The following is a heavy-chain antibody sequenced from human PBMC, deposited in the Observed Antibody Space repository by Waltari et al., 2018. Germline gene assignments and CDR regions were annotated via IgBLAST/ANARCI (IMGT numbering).Heavy chain of an antibody. D-gene: IGHD6-19*01. CDR3: ARETVAGALDY. Sequence: QVQLVQSGAEVKKPGASAKVSCKASGFIFTDYYIHWVRQAPGQGLEWMGRIDPNGGGTHYAQKFQGRVPMSRDSSIRTAYMELNRVTSDDTAVYYCARETVAGALDYWGQGTPVTVSS. V-gene: IGHV1-2*06. CDR2: IDPNGGGT. CDR1: GFIFTDYY. J-gene: IGHJ4*02.